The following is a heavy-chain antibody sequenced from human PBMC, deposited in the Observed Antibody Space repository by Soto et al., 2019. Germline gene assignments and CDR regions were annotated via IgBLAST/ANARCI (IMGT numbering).Heavy chain of an antibody. CDR2: IYYSGST. CDR3: ASPRVVTSTVDY. CDR1: GGSISSSSYY. V-gene: IGHV4-39*01. J-gene: IGHJ4*02. Sequence: SETLSLACTVSGGSISSSSYYWGWIRQPPGKGLEWIGSIYYSGSTYYNPSLKSRVTISVDTSKNQFSLKLSSVTAADTAVYYCASPRVVTSTVDYWGQGTLVTVSS. D-gene: IGHD2-15*01.